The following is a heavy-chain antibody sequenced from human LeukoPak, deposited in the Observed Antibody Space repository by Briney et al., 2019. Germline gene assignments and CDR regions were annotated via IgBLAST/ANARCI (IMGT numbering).Heavy chain of an antibody. CDR1: GGSISSGDYY. D-gene: IGHD3-22*01. V-gene: IGHV4-30-4*01. CDR3: ARGDALIAAKTT. CDR2: IYYSGST. J-gene: IGHJ5*02. Sequence: SETLSLTCTVSGGSISSGDYYWSWIRQPPGKGLEWIGYIYYSGSTYYNPSLKSRVTISVDTSKNQFSLKLSSVTAADTAVYYCARGDALIAAKTTWGQGTLVTVSS.